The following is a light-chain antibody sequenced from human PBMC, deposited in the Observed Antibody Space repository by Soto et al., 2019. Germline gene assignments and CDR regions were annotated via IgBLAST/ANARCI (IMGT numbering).Light chain of an antibody. J-gene: IGLJ3*02. CDR1: SSNIGAGYD. CDR3: QSYDSSLSVWV. CDR2: GST. V-gene: IGLV1-40*01. Sequence: QSVLTQPPSVSGAPGQRVTISCTGSSSNIGAGYDVHWYQQLPGRAPKLLIYGSTNRPSGVPDRFSGSRSGTSASLAITGLQAEDEADYFCQSYDSSLSVWVFGGGTQLTVL.